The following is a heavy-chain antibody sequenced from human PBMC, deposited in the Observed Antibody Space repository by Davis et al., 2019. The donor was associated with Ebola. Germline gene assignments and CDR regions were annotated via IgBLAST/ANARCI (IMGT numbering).Heavy chain of an antibody. V-gene: IGHV3-7*01. CDR2: IKQDGSEK. CDR3: ARGGYSSSWYKFY. Sequence: GESLKISCAASGFTFSSYWMSWARQAPGKGLEWVANIKQDGSEKYYVDSVKGRFTISRDNAKNSLYLQMNSLRAEDTAVYYCARGGYSSSWYKFYWGQGTLVTVSS. D-gene: IGHD6-13*01. CDR1: GFTFSSYW. J-gene: IGHJ4*02.